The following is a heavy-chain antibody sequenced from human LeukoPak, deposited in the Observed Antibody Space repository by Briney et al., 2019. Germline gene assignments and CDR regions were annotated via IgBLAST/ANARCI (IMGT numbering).Heavy chain of an antibody. CDR1: GYTFTSYG. V-gene: IGHV1-18*01. CDR3: ARDRRVYDLWSGYYGPDFDY. D-gene: IGHD3-3*01. CDR2: ISAHNGNT. J-gene: IGHJ4*02. Sequence: ASVKVSCKASGYTFTSYGISWVRQAPGRGLEWMGWISAHNGNTNYAQKLQGRVTMTTDTSTSTAYMELRSLRSDDTAVYYCARDRRVYDLWSGYYGPDFDYWGQGTLVTVSS.